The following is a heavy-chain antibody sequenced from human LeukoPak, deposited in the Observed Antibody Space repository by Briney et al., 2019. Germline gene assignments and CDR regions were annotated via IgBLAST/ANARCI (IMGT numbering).Heavy chain of an antibody. CDR3: ARVYYGDYEGDY. CDR1: GFTFSSYS. Sequence: PGGSLRLSCAASGFTFSSYSMNWDRQAPGKGLEWVSSISSSSSYIYYADSVKGRFTISRDNAKNSLYLQMNSLRAEDTAVYYCARVYYGDYEGDYWGQGTLVTVSS. CDR2: ISSSSSYI. V-gene: IGHV3-21*01. D-gene: IGHD4-17*01. J-gene: IGHJ4*02.